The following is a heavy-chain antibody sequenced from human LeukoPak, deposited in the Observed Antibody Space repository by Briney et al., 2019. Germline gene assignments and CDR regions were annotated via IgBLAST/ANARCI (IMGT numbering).Heavy chain of an antibody. CDR1: GYTFTSYR. V-gene: IGHV1-69*04. Sequence: SSVTVSCQASGYTFTSYRISWVRQPPAQGLEWMGRIIPILGIANYAQKFQGRVTITADKSTSTAYMELSSLRSEDTAVYDCARERTAMTVFDYWGQGTLVTVSS. CDR3: ARERTAMTVFDY. J-gene: IGHJ4*02. CDR2: IIPILGIA. D-gene: IGHD5-18*01.